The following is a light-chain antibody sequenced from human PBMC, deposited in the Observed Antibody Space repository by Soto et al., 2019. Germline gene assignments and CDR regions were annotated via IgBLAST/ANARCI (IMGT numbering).Light chain of an antibody. CDR3: QQYNSYS. J-gene: IGKJ1*01. Sequence: DIQITQSPSTLSGSVGDRVTITCRASQTISSWLAWYQQKPGKAPKLLIYKAYTLKSGVPSRFSGSGSGTEFTLTISSLQPDAFATYYCQQYNSYSFGQGTKVDIK. V-gene: IGKV1-5*03. CDR1: QTISSW. CDR2: KAY.